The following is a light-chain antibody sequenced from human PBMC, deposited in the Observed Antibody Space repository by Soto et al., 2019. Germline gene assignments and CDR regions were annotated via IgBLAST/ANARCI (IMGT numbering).Light chain of an antibody. CDR2: EVS. V-gene: IGLV2-8*01. CDR1: SSDVGGYNY. Sequence: QSALTQPPSASGSPGQSVTISCIGTSSDVGGYNYVSWYQQHPGKAPKLVISEVSQRPSGVPDRFSGSKSGNTASLTVSGLQAEDEADYYCCSYAGSTSYVFRTGTKVTVL. J-gene: IGLJ1*01. CDR3: CSYAGSTSYV.